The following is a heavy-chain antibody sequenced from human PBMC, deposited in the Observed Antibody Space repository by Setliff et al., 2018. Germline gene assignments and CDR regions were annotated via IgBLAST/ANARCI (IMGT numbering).Heavy chain of an antibody. Sequence: ASVKVSCKASGHIFNTFGISWVRQAPGQGLEWMGWISPYNGKTDYAEKLRGRVTMTTDTSTTTVFMELRSLRSDDTAVYYCVRGPGPRVVLAMHFDHWGQGAPVTVSS. V-gene: IGHV1-18*01. CDR1: GHIFNTFG. D-gene: IGHD2-15*01. CDR3: VRGPGPRVVLAMHFDH. CDR2: ISPYNGKT. J-gene: IGHJ4*02.